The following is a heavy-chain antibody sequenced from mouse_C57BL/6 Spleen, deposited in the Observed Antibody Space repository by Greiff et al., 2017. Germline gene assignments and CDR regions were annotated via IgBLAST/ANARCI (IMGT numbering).Heavy chain of an antibody. V-gene: IGHV1-19*01. D-gene: IGHD1-3*01. CDR3: AEGERKGYYLDY. J-gene: IGHJ2*01. CDR2: INPYNGGT. Sequence: VQLKQSGPVLVKPGASVKMSCKASGYTFTDYYMNWVKQSHGKSLEWIGVINPYNGGTSYNQKFKGKATLTVDKSSRTAYMELNSLTSEDSAVYYCAEGERKGYYLDYWGQGTTRAVSS. CDR1: GYTFTDYY.